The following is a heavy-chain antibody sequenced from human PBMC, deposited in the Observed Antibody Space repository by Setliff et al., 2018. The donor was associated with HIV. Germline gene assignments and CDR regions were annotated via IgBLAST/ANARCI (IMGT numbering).Heavy chain of an antibody. D-gene: IGHD2-8*01. J-gene: IGHJ4*02. CDR3: ARGLPATNGVWIDY. CDR2: VYLSGGT. V-gene: IGHV4-4*07. CDR1: SDSIRAYF. Sequence: PSETLSLTCTVSSDSIRAYFWTWVRQPVGKGLEWIGHVYLSGGTNSNPSLKSRVTMSFDTSKNQFSLNLNSVTAADTAVYYCARGLPATNGVWIDYWGQGTLVTVSS.